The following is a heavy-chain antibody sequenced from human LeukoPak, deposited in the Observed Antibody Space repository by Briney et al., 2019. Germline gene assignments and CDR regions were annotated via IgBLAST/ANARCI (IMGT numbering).Heavy chain of an antibody. D-gene: IGHD6-19*01. V-gene: IGHV1-2*02. J-gene: IGHJ4*02. CDR3: ARVLEQWLVIFDY. Sequence: GASVKVSCKASGYTFTGYYMHWVRQAPGQELEWMGWINPNSGGTNYAQKFQGRVTMTRDTSISTAYMELSRLRSDDTAVYYCARVLEQWLVIFDYRGQGTLVTVSS. CDR2: INPNSGGT. CDR1: GYTFTGYY.